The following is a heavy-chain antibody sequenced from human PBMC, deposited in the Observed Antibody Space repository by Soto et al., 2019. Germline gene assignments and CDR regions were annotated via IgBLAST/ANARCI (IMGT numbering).Heavy chain of an antibody. V-gene: IGHV1-69*01. CDR3: ARRLLLWFGESNNWFDP. CDR2: IIPIFGTA. J-gene: IGHJ5*02. Sequence: QVQLVQSGAEVKKPGSSVKVSCKASGGTFSSYAISWVRQAPGQGLEWMGGIIPIFGTANYAQKFQGRVTITADESTSTADMELSSLRSEDTAVYYCARRLLLWFGESNNWFDPWGQGTLVTVSS. CDR1: GGTFSSYA. D-gene: IGHD3-10*01.